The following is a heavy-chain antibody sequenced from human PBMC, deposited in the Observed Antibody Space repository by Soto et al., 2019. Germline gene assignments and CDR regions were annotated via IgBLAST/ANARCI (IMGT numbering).Heavy chain of an antibody. Sequence: EVQLVESGGGLIQPGGSLRLSCAVSGFTVSSNYMSWVRQAPGKGLEWVSVIYSGGSTYYADSVKGRFTISRDNSKSTLYLQMNSRRAEDTAVYYCARHITMDPLLVYWGQGTLVTVSS. CDR1: GFTVSSNY. CDR3: ARHITMDPLLVY. V-gene: IGHV3-53*01. CDR2: IYSGGST. D-gene: IGHD3-10*01. J-gene: IGHJ4*02.